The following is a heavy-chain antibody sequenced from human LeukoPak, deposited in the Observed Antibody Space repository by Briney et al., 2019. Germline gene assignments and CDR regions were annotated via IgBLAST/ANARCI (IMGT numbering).Heavy chain of an antibody. J-gene: IGHJ6*04. CDR2: IKQDGSEK. V-gene: IGHV3-7*01. CDR1: RFTFSNYW. CDR3: ASDSLLWFGMDV. Sequence: GGSLRLSCAASRFTFSNYWMHWVRQAPGKGLEWVANIKQDGSEKYYVDSVKGRFTISRDNAKNSLYLQMNSLRAEDTAVYYCASDSLLWFGMDVWGKGTTVTVSS. D-gene: IGHD3-10*01.